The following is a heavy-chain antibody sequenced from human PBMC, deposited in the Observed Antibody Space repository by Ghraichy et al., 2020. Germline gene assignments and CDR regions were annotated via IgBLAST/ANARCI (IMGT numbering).Heavy chain of an antibody. V-gene: IGHV3-48*02. CDR1: GFTFSSYS. Sequence: GGSLRLSCAASGFTFSSYSMNWVRQAPGKGLEWVSYISSSSSTIYYADSVKGRFTISRDNAKNSLYLQMNSLRDEDTAVYYCARDPHCSGGSCYSYWFDPWGQGTLVTVSS. J-gene: IGHJ5*02. CDR2: ISSSSSTI. D-gene: IGHD2-15*01. CDR3: ARDPHCSGGSCYSYWFDP.